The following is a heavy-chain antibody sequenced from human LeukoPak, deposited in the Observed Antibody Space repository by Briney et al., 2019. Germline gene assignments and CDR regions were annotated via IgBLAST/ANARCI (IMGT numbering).Heavy chain of an antibody. CDR2: ITSTSSYI. D-gene: IGHD3-22*01. CDR1: GFTFYSYS. J-gene: IGHJ4*02. Sequence: GGSLRLSCAASGFTFYSYSMNWVRQAPGKGLDWVSSITSTSSYIYYADSVKVRFTISRDNAKNSLYLQMNSLRAEDTAVYYCARDRKESYYDNSGFLDYWGQGTLVTVSS. V-gene: IGHV3-21*01. CDR3: ARDRKESYYDNSGFLDY.